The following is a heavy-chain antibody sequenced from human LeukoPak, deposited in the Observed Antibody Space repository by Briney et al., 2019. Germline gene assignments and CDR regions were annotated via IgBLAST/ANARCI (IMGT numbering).Heavy chain of an antibody. J-gene: IGHJ4*02. CDR1: GFTFSSYV. V-gene: IGHV3-30*03. CDR2: ISYDGSNR. D-gene: IGHD6-19*01. CDR3: ASIAVAGPPFDY. Sequence: GGSLRLSCAASGFTFSSYVMKWVRQAPGKGLEWVAVISYDGSNRYYADSVKGRFTISRDNSKNTLYLQMNSLRAEDTAVYYCASIAVAGPPFDYWGQGTLVSVSS.